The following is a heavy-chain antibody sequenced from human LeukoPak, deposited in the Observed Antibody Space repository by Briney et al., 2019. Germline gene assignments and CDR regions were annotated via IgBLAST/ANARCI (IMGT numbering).Heavy chain of an antibody. CDR1: GFTFSSYE. J-gene: IGHJ1*01. D-gene: IGHD4-23*01. CDR2: ISSSGSTI. Sequence: GGSLRLSCAASGFTFSSYEMNWVRQAPGKGLEWVSYISSSGSTIYYADSVKGRFTISRDNAKNSLYLQMNSLRAEDTAVYYCAKDISDYGGNEYFQHWGQGTLVTVSS. V-gene: IGHV3-48*03. CDR3: AKDISDYGGNEYFQH.